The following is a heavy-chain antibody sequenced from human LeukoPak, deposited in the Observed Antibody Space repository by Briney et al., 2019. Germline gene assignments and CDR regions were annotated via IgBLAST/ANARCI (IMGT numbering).Heavy chain of an antibody. CDR2: IGPCGEKK. D-gene: IGHD6-13*01. CDR3: AKDIAWPAFED. Sequence: PGGSLTLSCSASGFTLNFHGMKWLRQAPGKGPVGVSGIGPCGEKKYHADTVQGRFSIYTDNSEKTVYLQMNSLTVEVTAVYYCAKDIAWPAFEDWGQGTLVTVSS. V-gene: IGHV3-23*01. J-gene: IGHJ4*02. CDR1: GFTLNFHG.